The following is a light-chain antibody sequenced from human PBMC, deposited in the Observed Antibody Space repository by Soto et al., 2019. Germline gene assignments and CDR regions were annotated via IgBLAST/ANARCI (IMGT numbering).Light chain of an antibody. Sequence: EIVMTQSPASLSVSPGDAATLSCRASQSVASNVAWYQQKPGQGPRLLIHGASTRAVGVPARFSGSRSGTAFTLTISSLQSEDFAVYYCQQYHNWPPQYTFCQGTKLQIK. CDR1: QSVASN. CDR3: QQYHNWPPQYT. V-gene: IGKV3-15*01. J-gene: IGKJ2*01. CDR2: GAS.